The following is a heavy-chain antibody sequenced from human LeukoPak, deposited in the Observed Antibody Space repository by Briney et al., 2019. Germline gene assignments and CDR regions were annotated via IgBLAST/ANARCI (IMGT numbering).Heavy chain of an antibody. J-gene: IGHJ4*02. V-gene: IGHV3-23*01. CDR3: AKDQGYSYYYLDY. D-gene: IGHD5-18*01. CDR2: INGNGAST. Sequence: GGSLRLSCAGSGFTFNNHAMSWVRQAPGKGLEWVSGINGNGASTYYSDSVKGRFTISRDNSKNTLYLQMSSLRAEDTAIYYCAKDQGYSYYYLDYWAQGTLVTVSS. CDR1: GFTFNNHA.